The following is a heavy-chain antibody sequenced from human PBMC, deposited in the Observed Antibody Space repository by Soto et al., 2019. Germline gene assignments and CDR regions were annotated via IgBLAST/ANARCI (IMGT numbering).Heavy chain of an antibody. J-gene: IGHJ4*02. V-gene: IGHV4-31*03. CDR1: GGSISSGGHY. Sequence: SETLSLTCSVSGGSISSGGHYWSWIRQHPGKGLEWIGYIYYNGGTYYNPSLKSRLTMSVDTSKNQFSLNLSSVTVADTAVYYCASVSYFYGSGSPLHFDYWGRGTLVTVSS. CDR3: ASVSYFYGSGSPLHFDY. D-gene: IGHD3-10*01. CDR2: IYYNGGT.